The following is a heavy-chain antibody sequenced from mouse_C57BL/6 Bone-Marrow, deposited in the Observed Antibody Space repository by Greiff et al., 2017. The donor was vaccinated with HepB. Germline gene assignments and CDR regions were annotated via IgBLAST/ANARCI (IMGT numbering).Heavy chain of an antibody. D-gene: IGHD1-1*01. CDR1: GYAFSSSW. CDR3: ANYGSSSYAMDD. CDR2: IYPGDGDT. V-gene: IGHV1-82*01. Sequence: QVQLKESGPELVKPGASVKISCKASGYAFSSSWMNWVKQRPGKGLEWIGRIYPGDGDTNYNGKFKGKATLTADKSSSTAYMQLSSLTSEDSAVYFCANYGSSSYAMDDGGQGTSVTVSS. J-gene: IGHJ4*01.